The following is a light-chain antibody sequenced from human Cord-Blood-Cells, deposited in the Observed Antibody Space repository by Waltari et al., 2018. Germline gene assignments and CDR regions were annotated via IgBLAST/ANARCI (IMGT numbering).Light chain of an antibody. CDR1: QSVSSY. CDR2: DAS. Sequence: EIVLTQSPATLSLSPGERATLSCRASQSVSSYLAWYQQKPGQAPRLLIYDASNRATGIPARFSGSGSGTDFTLTISGLEPEDFAVYYCQQRSNWPLTFGGGTKAEIK. CDR3: QQRSNWPLT. V-gene: IGKV3-11*01. J-gene: IGKJ4*01.